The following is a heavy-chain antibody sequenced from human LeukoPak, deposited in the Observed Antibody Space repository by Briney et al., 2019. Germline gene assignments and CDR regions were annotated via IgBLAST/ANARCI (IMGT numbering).Heavy chain of an antibody. CDR2: IYYSGST. J-gene: IGHJ4*02. Sequence: SETLSLTCTVSGGSISSSNYYWGWIRQPPGKGLEWIGSIYYSGSTYHNPSLKSRVTISVDTSKNQFSLKMSSVTAADTAVYYCARTTRYYDSSGCFDFWGQGTLVTVSS. D-gene: IGHD3-22*01. CDR3: ARTTRYYDSSGCFDF. CDR1: GGSISSSNYY. V-gene: IGHV4-39*07.